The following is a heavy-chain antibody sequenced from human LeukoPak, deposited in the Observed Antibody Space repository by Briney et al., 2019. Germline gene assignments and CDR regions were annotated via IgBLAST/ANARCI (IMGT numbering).Heavy chain of an antibody. CDR2: ISGGGGTT. V-gene: IGHV3-23*01. CDR1: GFTFSSYA. J-gene: IGHJ4*02. CDR3: AKGSAGSGWY. Sequence: PGGSLRLSCAASGFTFSSYAMSWVRQAPGKGLEWLSAISGGGGTTYYADSVKGRFTISRDNSENTLYLQMSSLTAEDTAVYYCAKGSAGSGWYWGQGTLVTVSS. D-gene: IGHD6-19*01.